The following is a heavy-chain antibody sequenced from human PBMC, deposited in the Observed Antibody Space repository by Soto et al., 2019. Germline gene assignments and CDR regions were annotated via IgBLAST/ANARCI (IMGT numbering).Heavy chain of an antibody. Sequence: QVLLVQSGAEVKKPGASVKLSCKASGYIFSNYAVQWVRQAPGQSLEWMGWIHAGNGDTKYSQRFHDRVTITRDTSASTAYMELSSLRSEDTAIYYCARAPRYTPDIVQVPAVMYEDWFVPWGQGTLVTVSS. CDR1: GYIFSNYA. D-gene: IGHD2-2*01. J-gene: IGHJ5*02. CDR3: ARAPRYTPDIVQVPAVMYEDWFVP. CDR2: IHAGNGDT. V-gene: IGHV1-3*01.